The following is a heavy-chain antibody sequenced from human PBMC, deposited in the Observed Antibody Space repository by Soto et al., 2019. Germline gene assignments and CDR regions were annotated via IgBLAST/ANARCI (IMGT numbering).Heavy chain of an antibody. CDR2: ITGSSEIT. V-gene: IGHV3-23*01. J-gene: IGHJ4*02. D-gene: IGHD2-2*01. CDR3: ARDCARTSCSVWKV. CDR1: GFTLSDYA. Sequence: EAPLLESGGDLVQPGGSLRLSCAASGFTLSDYAMTWVRQAPGKGLEWVSGITGSSEITYYADSVKGRFTISRDNSKNTESLQMNGLRAEHLAIYYCARDCARTSCSVWKVWGQGTLVTVSP.